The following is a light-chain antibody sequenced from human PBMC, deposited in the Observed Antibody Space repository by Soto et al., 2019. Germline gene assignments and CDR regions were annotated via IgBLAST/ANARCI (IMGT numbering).Light chain of an antibody. CDR2: GAS. J-gene: IGKJ1*01. V-gene: IGKV3-20*01. CDR3: QQYGSSPRT. Sequence: ENVLTQSPGTLSLSPGERATLSCRASKSVSSSYLAWYQQKPGQAPRLLIYGASSRATGIPARFSGSGSGTDFTLTISRLEPEDFAVYYCQQYGSSPRTFGQGTKVDIK. CDR1: KSVSSSY.